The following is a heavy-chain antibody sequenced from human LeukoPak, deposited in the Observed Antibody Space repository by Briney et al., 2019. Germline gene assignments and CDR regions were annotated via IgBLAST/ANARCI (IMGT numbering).Heavy chain of an antibody. D-gene: IGHD2-2*01. CDR2: ISSSSNTI. CDR3: ASRFPSTSLYAFYY. V-gene: IGHV3-48*01. Sequence: PGGSLRLSCAASGLTFSTYSMNWVRQSPGKGLEWLSYISSSSNTIYYADSVKGRFTISRDNAKNSLYLQMNSLRAEDTAVYYCASRFPSTSLYAFYYWGQGTLVTVSS. CDR1: GLTFSTYS. J-gene: IGHJ4*02.